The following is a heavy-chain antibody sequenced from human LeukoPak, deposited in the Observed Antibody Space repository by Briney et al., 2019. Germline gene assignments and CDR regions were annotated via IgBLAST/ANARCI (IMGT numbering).Heavy chain of an antibody. CDR1: GFTFSSYA. V-gene: IGHV3-30*04. CDR2: ISYDGSNK. Sequence: HPGRSLRLSCAASGFTFSSYAMHWVRQAPGKGLEWVAVISYDGSNKYYADSVKGRFTISRDNSKNTLYLQMNSLRAEDTAVYYCARDFEVYTKPDQQLVEGNDYWGQGTLVTVSS. CDR3: ARDFEVYTKPDQQLVEGNDY. D-gene: IGHD6-13*01. J-gene: IGHJ4*02.